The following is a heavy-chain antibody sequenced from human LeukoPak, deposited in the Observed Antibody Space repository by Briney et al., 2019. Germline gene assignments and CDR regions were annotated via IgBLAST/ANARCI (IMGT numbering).Heavy chain of an antibody. V-gene: IGHV4-61*10. CDR2: HSHSGSA. J-gene: IGHJ4*02. CDR3: ARYQTGTMFAV. CDR1: GGSISSGSYY. D-gene: IGHD1/OR15-1a*01. Sequence: SETLSLTCTVSGGSISSGSYYWSWIRQPAGKGLEWIGTHSHSGSAYYNPSLRSRITMSLDTSENQLSLKLYSVTAADTAIYYCARYQTGTMFAVWGQGTLVTISS.